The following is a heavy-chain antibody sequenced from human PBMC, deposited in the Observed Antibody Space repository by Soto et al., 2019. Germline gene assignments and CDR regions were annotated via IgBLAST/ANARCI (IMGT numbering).Heavy chain of an antibody. Sequence: QVQLQESGPGLVKPSETLSLTCTVSGGSISSYYWSWIRQPPGKGLEWIGYIYYSGSTNYNPSLKSRVTISVDTSKNQFSLKLSSVTAADTAVYYCARAPSGSGLFPFDYWGQGTLVTVSS. CDR2: IYYSGST. J-gene: IGHJ4*02. D-gene: IGHD3-10*01. CDR3: ARAPSGSGLFPFDY. V-gene: IGHV4-59*01. CDR1: GGSISSYY.